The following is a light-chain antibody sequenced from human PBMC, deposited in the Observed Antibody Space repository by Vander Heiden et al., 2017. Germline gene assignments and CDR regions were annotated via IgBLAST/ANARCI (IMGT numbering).Light chain of an antibody. Sequence: QSALTQPASLSGSPGQSIILPCTGSSSDVSDYNFVSWYQQHPGKAPKLIIYDVTIRPAGVSNRFSGSKSDNTASLTISGLQAEDEADYYCSSFLSDNTLVFGGGTKLTVL. V-gene: IGLV2-14*03. CDR2: DVT. J-gene: IGLJ2*01. CDR3: SSFLSDNTLV. CDR1: SSDVSDYNF.